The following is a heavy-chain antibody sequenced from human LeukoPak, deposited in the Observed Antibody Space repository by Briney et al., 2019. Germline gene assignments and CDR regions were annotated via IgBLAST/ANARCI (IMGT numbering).Heavy chain of an antibody. CDR2: IYYSGST. Sequence: SETLSLTCTVSGGSIGSYYWSWIRQPPGKGLEWIGYIYYSGSTNYNPSLKSRVTISVDTSKNQFSLKLSSVTAADTAVYYCASARRDYYYYYMDVWGKGTTVTVSS. CDR3: ASARRDYYYYYMDV. V-gene: IGHV4-59*08. CDR1: GGSIGSYY. J-gene: IGHJ6*03.